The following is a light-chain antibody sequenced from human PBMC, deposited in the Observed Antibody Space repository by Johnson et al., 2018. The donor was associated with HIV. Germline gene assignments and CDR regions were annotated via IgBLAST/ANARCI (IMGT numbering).Light chain of an antibody. V-gene: IGLV1-51*01. Sequence: QAVLTQPPSVSAAPGQKVTISCSGSSSNIGNNYVSWYQQFPGTAPKLLIYDNNKRPSGIPDRFSASKSGTSATLVITGLQTGDEADYYCGTWDSSLSAHFVFGTGTRVTV. J-gene: IGLJ1*01. CDR2: DNN. CDR3: GTWDSSLSAHFV. CDR1: SSNIGNNY.